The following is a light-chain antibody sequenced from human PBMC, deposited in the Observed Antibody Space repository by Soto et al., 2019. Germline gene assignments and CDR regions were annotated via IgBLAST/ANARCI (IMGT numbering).Light chain of an antibody. J-gene: IGKJ1*01. V-gene: IGKV1-5*03. CDR2: KAS. CDR3: QKYNSYSRT. CDR1: QSISSG. Sequence: QRTKSHSPLSAAVVYRFTITFTASQSISSGLAWYQQKPGKAPKLLIYKASSLESGVPSRFSGSGSGTEFTLTISSLQPDDFATYYCQKYNSYSRTCGQGTKGDIK.